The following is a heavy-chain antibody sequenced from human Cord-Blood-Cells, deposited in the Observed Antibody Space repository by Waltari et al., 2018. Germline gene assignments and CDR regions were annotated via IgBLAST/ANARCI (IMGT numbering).Heavy chain of an antibody. CDR3: ATTHPVREMRSLAFDI. CDR2: FDPEDVET. V-gene: IGHV1-24*01. CDR1: GYTLTELS. D-gene: IGHD3-16*01. Sequence: QVPLVQSGAEVKKPGASVKVSCKVSGYTLTELSMHGVRQAPGKGLEWMGGFDPEDVETIYAQKFQGRVTMTEDTSTDTAYMELSSLRSEDTAVYYCATTHPVREMRSLAFDIWGQGTMVTVSS. J-gene: IGHJ3*02.